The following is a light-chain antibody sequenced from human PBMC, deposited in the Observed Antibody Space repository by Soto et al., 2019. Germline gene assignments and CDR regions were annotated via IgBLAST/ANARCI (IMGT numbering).Light chain of an antibody. Sequence: DIQMTQSPSSLSASVGDRVTITCRASQSISSYLNWYQQTTGKAPKILIYAASSLQSGVPSRFSGSGSGTDFTLTISSLQPEDFSTYYCQQSYSNPRTFGQGTKVDIK. CDR2: AAS. CDR1: QSISSY. J-gene: IGKJ1*01. CDR3: QQSYSNPRT. V-gene: IGKV1-39*01.